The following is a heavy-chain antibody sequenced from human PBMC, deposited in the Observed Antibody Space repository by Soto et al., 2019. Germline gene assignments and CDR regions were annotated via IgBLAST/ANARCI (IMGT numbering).Heavy chain of an antibody. Sequence: SSVKVSCKASGGTFSSYAISWVRQAPGQGLEWMGGIIPIFGTANYAQKFQGRVTITADESTSTAYMELSSLRSEDTAVYYCARDTPALLSPNYYYYYGMDVWGQGTTVTASS. D-gene: IGHD2-2*01. CDR1: GGTFSSYA. V-gene: IGHV1-69*13. CDR3: ARDTPALLSPNYYYYYGMDV. J-gene: IGHJ6*02. CDR2: IIPIFGTA.